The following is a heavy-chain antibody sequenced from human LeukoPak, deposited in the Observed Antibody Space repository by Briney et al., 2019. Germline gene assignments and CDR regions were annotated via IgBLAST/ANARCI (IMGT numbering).Heavy chain of an antibody. CDR3: ARTQLNSYYYYMDV. J-gene: IGHJ6*03. D-gene: IGHD2-2*01. V-gene: IGHV3-21*01. CDR2: VSSSSYYI. Sequence: GRSLRLSCAPSAFTSGTYSMSWVRPTPREGLEWVSSVSSSSYYIYYADSLKGRFTISRDNAKNSLYLQMNSLRAEDTAVYYCARTQLNSYYYYMDVWGKGTTVTVSS. CDR1: AFTSGTYS.